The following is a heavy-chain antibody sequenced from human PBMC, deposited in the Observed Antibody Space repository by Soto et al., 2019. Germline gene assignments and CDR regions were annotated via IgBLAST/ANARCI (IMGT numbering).Heavy chain of an antibody. D-gene: IGHD2-15*01. J-gene: IGHJ1*01. V-gene: IGHV4-34*01. Sequence: QVQLRQWGAGLLKPSETLSLTCAVYGGSFSYYYWSWIRQPPGKGLEWIGEINHSGSTKYNPSLKSRVTISVDSSKHQFSLRLSSVTAADTAVYYCARAPDGVVEYFQHWGQGTLVTVSS. CDR1: GGSFSYYY. CDR3: ARAPDGVVEYFQH. CDR2: INHSGST.